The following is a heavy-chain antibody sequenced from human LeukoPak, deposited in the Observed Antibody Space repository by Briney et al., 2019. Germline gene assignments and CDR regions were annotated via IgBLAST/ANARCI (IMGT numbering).Heavy chain of an antibody. J-gene: IGHJ5*02. CDR3: ARDGLGYCSSTSCFPGGWFDP. CDR2: ISSSGSTI. D-gene: IGHD2-2*01. V-gene: IGHV3-48*03. CDR1: GFTFSSYE. Sequence: GGSLRLSCAASGFTFSSYEMNWVRQAPGKGLEWVSYISSSGSTIYHADSVKGRFTISRDNAKNSLYLQMNSLRAEDTAVYYCARDGLGYCSSTSCFPGGWFDPWGQGTLVTVSS.